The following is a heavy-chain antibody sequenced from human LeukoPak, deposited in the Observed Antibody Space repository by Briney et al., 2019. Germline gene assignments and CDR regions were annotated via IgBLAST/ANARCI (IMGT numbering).Heavy chain of an antibody. D-gene: IGHD4-23*01. CDR3: ARDVRWTPAFDY. V-gene: IGHV3-21*01. Sequence: PGGALRLSCAASWFTFSSYSMNWVRPAPGEGLGWVSSISSSSSYIYYADSVKGRFTISRDNAKNSLYLQMNSLRAEDTAVYYCARDVRWTPAFDYWGQGTLVTVSS. CDR2: ISSSSSYI. J-gene: IGHJ4*02. CDR1: WFTFSSYS.